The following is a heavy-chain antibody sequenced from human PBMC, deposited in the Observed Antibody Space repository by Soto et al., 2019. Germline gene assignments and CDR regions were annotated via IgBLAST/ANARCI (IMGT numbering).Heavy chain of an antibody. CDR2: ISAAGDP. CDR1: GFTFRNYD. J-gene: IGHJ6*02. V-gene: IGHV3-13*05. CDR3: ARTDRDFYGLDV. Sequence: EVQLVESGGGLVQPGGSLRLSCEASGFTFRNYDMHWVRQGTGKGLEWVSGISAAGDPDYADSVEGRFTISRENAQNSFFLQMNSLRVGDTAGYYCARTDRDFYGLDVWGQGTTVIVSS.